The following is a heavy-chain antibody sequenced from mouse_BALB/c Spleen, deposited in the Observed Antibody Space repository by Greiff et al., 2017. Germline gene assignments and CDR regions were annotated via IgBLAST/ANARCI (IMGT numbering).Heavy chain of an antibody. D-gene: IGHD1-1*01. CDR3: AVIHYYGSSYDY. CDR1: GYAFSSSW. J-gene: IGHJ2*01. V-gene: IGHV1-82*01. CDR2: IYPGDGDT. Sequence: QVQLKQSGPELVKPGASVKISCKASGYAFSSSWMNWVKQRPGQGLEWIGRIYPGDGDTNYNGKFKGKATLTADKSSSTAYMQLSSLTSVDSAVYFCAVIHYYGSSYDYWGQGTTLTVSS.